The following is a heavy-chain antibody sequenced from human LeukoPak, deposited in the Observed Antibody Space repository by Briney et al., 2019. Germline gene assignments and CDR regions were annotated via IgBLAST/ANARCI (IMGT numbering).Heavy chain of an antibody. J-gene: IGHJ6*04. V-gene: IGHV2-5*02. CDR2: IYGDDNK. CDR3: AHDDPGYYGMDI. Sequence: ESGPTLVKPTQTLTLTCTFSGFSLSSNAVGVGWIRQPSGKALEWLALIYGDDNKRYSPALKSRLTVTKDSSKNQMALTMTNMDPVDTATYYCAHDDPGYYGMDIWGKGTTVTVSS. D-gene: IGHD1-1*01. CDR1: GFSLSSNAVG.